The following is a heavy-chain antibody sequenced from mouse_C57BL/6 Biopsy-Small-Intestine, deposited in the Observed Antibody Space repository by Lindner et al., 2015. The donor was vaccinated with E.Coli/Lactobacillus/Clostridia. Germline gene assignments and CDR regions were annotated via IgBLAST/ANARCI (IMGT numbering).Heavy chain of an antibody. J-gene: IGHJ3*01. Sequence: VQLQESGAELAKPGASVKMSCKASGYTFTTYWMHWVKQRPGQGLDWIGTIYPGNSDPAYNQKFKGKAKLTAVTSASTAYMELNSLTNEDSAVYYCTLGNPAWFAYWGQGTLVTVSA. CDR1: GYTFTTYW. V-gene: IGHV1-5*01. CDR2: IYPGNSDP. D-gene: IGHD2-1*01. CDR3: TLGNPAWFAY.